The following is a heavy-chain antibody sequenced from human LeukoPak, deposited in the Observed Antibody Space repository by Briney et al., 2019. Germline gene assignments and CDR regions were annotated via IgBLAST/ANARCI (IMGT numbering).Heavy chain of an antibody. V-gene: IGHV5-51*01. CDR3: ARRAGAKEFDY. D-gene: IGHD1-26*01. Sequence: GESLKISCQGSGYSFTNYWIGWVRQMPGKGLEWMGIIYPGDSDTRYSPSFQGQVTSSADKSISTAHLQWSSLKASDTAIYYCARRAGAKEFDYWGQGTLVTVSS. CDR2: IYPGDSDT. J-gene: IGHJ4*02. CDR1: GYSFTNYW.